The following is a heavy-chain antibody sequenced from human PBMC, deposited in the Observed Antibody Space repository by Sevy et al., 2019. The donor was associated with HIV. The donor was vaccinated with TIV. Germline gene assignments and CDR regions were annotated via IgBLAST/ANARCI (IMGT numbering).Heavy chain of an antibody. CDR1: GFSSSTYW. J-gene: IGHJ3*02. CDR3: ARDGGFCSGGTCYDVFDI. D-gene: IGHD2-15*01. V-gene: IGHV3-7*01. Sequence: GGSLRLSCAASGFSSSTYWMTWVRQAPGKGLEWVANIKQDGSEKYYVDSVTGRFTISRDNAKNSVHLQMNSLRAEDTAVYYCARDGGFCSGGTCYDVFDIWGQGTMVTVSS. CDR2: IKQDGSEK.